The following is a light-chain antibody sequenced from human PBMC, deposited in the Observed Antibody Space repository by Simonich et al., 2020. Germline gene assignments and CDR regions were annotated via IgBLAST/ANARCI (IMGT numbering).Light chain of an antibody. CDR2: EAS. Sequence: EIVMTQSPATLSVSPGERATLSCRASQSVSSNLAWYQQKPGQAPRLLIYEASSRATGIPDRFSGSGSGTDFTLTISRLEPEDFAVYYCQQYGSSPQTFGQGTKVEIK. J-gene: IGKJ1*01. CDR3: QQYGSSPQT. CDR1: QSVSSN. V-gene: IGKV3-20*01.